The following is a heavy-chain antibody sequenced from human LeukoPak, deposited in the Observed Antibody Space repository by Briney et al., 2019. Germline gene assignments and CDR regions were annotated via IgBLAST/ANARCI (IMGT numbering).Heavy chain of an antibody. CDR3: ARGVSMTTVTPFDY. CDR1: GGSFSGYY. Sequence: PSETLSLTCAVYGGSFSGYYWSWIRQPPGKGLEWIGEINHSGSTNYNPSLKSRVTISVDTSKNQFSLKLSSVTAADTAVYYCARGVSMTTVTPFDYWGQGTLVTVSS. J-gene: IGHJ4*02. CDR2: INHSGST. V-gene: IGHV4-34*01. D-gene: IGHD4-17*01.